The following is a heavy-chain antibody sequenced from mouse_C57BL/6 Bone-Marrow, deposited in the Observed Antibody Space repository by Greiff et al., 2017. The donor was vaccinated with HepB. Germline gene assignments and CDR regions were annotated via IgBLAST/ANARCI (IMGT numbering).Heavy chain of an antibody. CDR1: GYSITSGYY. J-gene: IGHJ3*01. V-gene: IGHV3-6*01. D-gene: IGHD2-5*01. Sequence: ESGPGLVKPSQSLSLTCSVTGYSITSGYYWNWIRQFPGNKLEWMGYISYDGSNNYNPSLKNRISITRDTSKNQFFLKLNSVTTEDTATYYCARDEDSNYVAWFAYWGQGTLVTVSA. CDR2: ISYDGSN. CDR3: ARDEDSNYVAWFAY.